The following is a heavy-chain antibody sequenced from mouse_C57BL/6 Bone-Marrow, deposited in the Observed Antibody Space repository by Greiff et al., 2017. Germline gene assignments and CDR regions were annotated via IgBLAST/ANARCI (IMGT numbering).Heavy chain of an antibody. Sequence: QVQLQQSGAELARPGASVKLSCKASGYTFTSYGISWVKQRTGQGLEWIGEIYPRSGNTYYNEKFKGKATLTADKSSSTAYMELRSLTTEDSAVYFCARSFITTVVAPDYAMDYWGQGTSVTVSS. V-gene: IGHV1-81*01. J-gene: IGHJ4*01. CDR3: ARSFITTVVAPDYAMDY. CDR2: IYPRSGNT. D-gene: IGHD1-1*01. CDR1: GYTFTSYG.